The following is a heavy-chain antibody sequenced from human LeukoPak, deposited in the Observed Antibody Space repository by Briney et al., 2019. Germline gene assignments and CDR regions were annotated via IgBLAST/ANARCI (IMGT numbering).Heavy chain of an antibody. V-gene: IGHV4-4*02. CDR3: ARDLGYCSGGRCDDS. CDR1: GGPISSSNW. D-gene: IGHD2-15*01. Sequence: TSGTLSLTCAVSGGPISSSNWWSWVRQPPGKGLECIGEIYHSGSTNYYPSLKSRVTILLDKSKNQFSLKLSSVTAADTAVYYCARDLGYCSGGRCDDSWGQGTLVTVSS. CDR2: IYHSGST. J-gene: IGHJ4*02.